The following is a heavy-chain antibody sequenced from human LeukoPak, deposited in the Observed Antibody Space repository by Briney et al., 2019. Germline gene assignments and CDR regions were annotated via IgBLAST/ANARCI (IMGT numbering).Heavy chain of an antibody. D-gene: IGHD3-10*01. Sequence: GGSLRLSCAASGFTFSSYAMSWVRQAPGKGLEWVSVISGSGGSTYYADSVKGRFTISRDNSKNTLYLQMNSLRAEDTAVYYCAIGSGSYYTPVPFDYWGQGTLVTVSS. J-gene: IGHJ4*02. V-gene: IGHV3-23*01. CDR2: ISGSGGST. CDR1: GFTFSSYA. CDR3: AIGSGSYYTPVPFDY.